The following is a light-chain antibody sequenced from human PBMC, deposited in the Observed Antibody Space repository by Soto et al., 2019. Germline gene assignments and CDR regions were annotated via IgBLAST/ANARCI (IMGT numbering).Light chain of an antibody. V-gene: IGLV2-8*01. CDR1: SSDVGGYNY. Sequence: QSALTQPPSASGSPGQSVTISCTGTSSDVGGYNYVSWYQHHPGKAPKLMIYEVSKRPSGVPDRFSGSKSANTASLTVSGLQAEDEAYYYCSSYGANNNLYFFGSGTKLTVL. CDR2: EVS. CDR3: SSYGANNNLYF. J-gene: IGLJ1*01.